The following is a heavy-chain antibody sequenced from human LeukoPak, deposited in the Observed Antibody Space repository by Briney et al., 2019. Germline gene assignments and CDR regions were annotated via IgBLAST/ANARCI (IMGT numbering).Heavy chain of an antibody. V-gene: IGHV1-46*01. Sequence: ASVTVSCKASGYTFTGYYMHWVRQAPGQGLEWMGIINPGTGSTTYAQKFQGRVTMTRDTSTSTVYMELNSLTSEDTAVYYCARDHSVDFWSGYYPGGWFDPWGQGTLVTVSS. CDR3: ARDHSVDFWSGYYPGGWFDP. CDR1: GYTFTGYY. CDR2: INPGTGST. D-gene: IGHD3-3*01. J-gene: IGHJ5*02.